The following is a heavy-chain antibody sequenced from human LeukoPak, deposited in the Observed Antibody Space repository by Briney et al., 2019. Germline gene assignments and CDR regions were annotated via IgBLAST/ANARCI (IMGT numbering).Heavy chain of an antibody. CDR2: ISGSNGNS. J-gene: IGHJ4*02. CDR3: ARAGAAVTMFSDF. D-gene: IGHD3-10*02. CDR1: GYRFIDYG. Sequence: APVKVSCKASGYRFIDYGISWVRQAPGQGLEWMGWISGSNGNSDYAQKFQGRVTVTTDTSTSTTYMELRSLRSDDTAVYYCARAGAAVTMFSDFWGQGTLVTVSS. V-gene: IGHV1-18*04.